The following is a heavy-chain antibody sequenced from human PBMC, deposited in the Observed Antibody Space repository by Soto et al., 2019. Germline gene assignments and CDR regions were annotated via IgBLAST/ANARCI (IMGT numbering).Heavy chain of an antibody. V-gene: IGHV1-69*13. Sequence: SVKVSCKASGGTFSSYAISWVRQAHGQGLEWMGGIIPIFGTANYAQKFQGRVTITADESTSTAYMELSSLRSEDTAVYYCARSRDSSGYCDYWGQGTLVTVSS. CDR1: GGTFSSYA. J-gene: IGHJ4*02. D-gene: IGHD3-22*01. CDR2: IIPIFGTA. CDR3: ARSRDSSGYCDY.